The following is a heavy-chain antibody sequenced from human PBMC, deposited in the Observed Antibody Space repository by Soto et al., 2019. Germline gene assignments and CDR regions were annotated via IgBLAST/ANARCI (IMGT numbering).Heavy chain of an antibody. J-gene: IGHJ4*02. D-gene: IGHD2-2*01. CDR3: AKKSTDSSGYSDY. CDR2: ISGSGGSS. Sequence: EVQLLESGGGLVQPGGSRRLSCATSGFTVSNYAMSWVRQAPGKGLEWVSGISGSGGSSYYADSVKGRFTIFRDNSKNTLNLQMDSLRAEDTAVYYCAKKSTDSSGYSDYWGQGTVVTVSS. CDR1: GFTVSNYA. V-gene: IGHV3-23*01.